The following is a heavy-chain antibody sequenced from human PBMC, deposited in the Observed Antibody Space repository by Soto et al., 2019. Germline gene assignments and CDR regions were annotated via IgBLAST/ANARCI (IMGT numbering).Heavy chain of an antibody. J-gene: IGHJ6*03. V-gene: IGHV4-34*01. CDR3: ARGPLSAPPAYYYYYMDV. Sequence: SETLSLTCAVYGGSFSGYYWSWIRQPPGKGLEWIGEINHSGSTNYNPSLKSRVTISVDTSKNQFSLKLSSVTAADTAVYYCARGPLSAPPAYYYYYMDVWGKGTTVTVSS. D-gene: IGHD1-26*01. CDR2: INHSGST. CDR1: GGSFSGYY.